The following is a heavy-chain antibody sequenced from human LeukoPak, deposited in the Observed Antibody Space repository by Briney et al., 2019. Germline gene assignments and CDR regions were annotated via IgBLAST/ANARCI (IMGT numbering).Heavy chain of an antibody. Sequence: ASVKVSCKASGYTFTRYGISWVRQAPGQGLEWMGWISAYNGNTNYAQKLQGRVTMTTDTSASTAYMELRSLRSDDTAVYYCARVGGYCSSTSCYMLDPWGQGTLVTVSS. CDR3: ARVGGYCSSTSCYMLDP. V-gene: IGHV1-18*01. J-gene: IGHJ5*02. CDR2: ISAYNGNT. D-gene: IGHD2-2*02. CDR1: GYTFTRYG.